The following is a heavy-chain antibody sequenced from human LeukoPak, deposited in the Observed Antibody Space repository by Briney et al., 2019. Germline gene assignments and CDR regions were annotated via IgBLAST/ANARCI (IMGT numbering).Heavy chain of an antibody. CDR1: GFTFSENH. CDR2: ISSSGRFI. J-gene: IGHJ5*02. V-gene: IGHV3-11*04. CDR3: ARERYEGSLDRTNWLDP. Sequence: GGSLRLSCAASGFTFSENHMNWLRQAPGKGLERLSSISSSGRFIYYADSVKGRFTISRDNAKNSLYLQVNSLRVEDTAVYYCARERYEGSLDRTNWLDPWGQGTLVSVSS. D-gene: IGHD3/OR15-3a*01.